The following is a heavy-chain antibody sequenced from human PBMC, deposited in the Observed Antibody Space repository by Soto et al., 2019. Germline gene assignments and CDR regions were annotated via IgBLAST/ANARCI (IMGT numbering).Heavy chain of an antibody. CDR3: AKDRTDVTLFDY. D-gene: IGHD2-21*02. J-gene: IGHJ4*02. CDR1: GFTFSSYS. Sequence: GGSLRLSCAASGFTFSSYSMNWARQAPGKGLEWVSSISGSGVYTYYADSVKGRFTISRDNSRNTLYLQVNSLRAEDTAVYYCAKDRTDVTLFDYWGQGTLVTVSS. V-gene: IGHV3-23*01. CDR2: ISGSGVYT.